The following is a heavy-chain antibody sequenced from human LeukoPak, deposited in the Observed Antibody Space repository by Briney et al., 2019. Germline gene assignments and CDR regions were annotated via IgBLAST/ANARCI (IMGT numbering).Heavy chain of an antibody. CDR2: IYPGDSDT. Sequence: GESLKISCKGSGYSFISHWIGWVRQVPGKGLEWMGIIYPGDSDTRYSPAFQGQVTISADKSISTAYLQWSALRASDSAMYYCARLGVKIVAGVMKRSGGHWFDPWGQGTLVTVSS. CDR1: GYSFISHW. V-gene: IGHV5-51*01. J-gene: IGHJ5*02. D-gene: IGHD3-16*01. CDR3: ARLGVKIVAGVMKRSGGHWFDP.